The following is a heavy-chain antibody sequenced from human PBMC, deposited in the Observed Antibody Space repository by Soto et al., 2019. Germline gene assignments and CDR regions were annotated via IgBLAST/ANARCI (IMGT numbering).Heavy chain of an antibody. CDR2: INPNSGGT. J-gene: IGHJ5*02. D-gene: IGHD3-22*01. V-gene: IGHV1-2*04. CDR3: ARGDYNDSSGYYGFFDP. CDR1: GYTFTGYY. Sequence: ASVKVSCKASGYTFTGYYMHWVRQAPGQGLEWMGWINPNSGGTNYAQKFQGWVTMTRDTSISTAYMELSRLRSDDTAVYYCARGDYNDSSGYYGFFDPWGKGTRVTASS.